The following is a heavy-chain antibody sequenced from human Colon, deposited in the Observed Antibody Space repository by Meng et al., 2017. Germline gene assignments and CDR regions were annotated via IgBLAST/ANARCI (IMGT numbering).Heavy chain of an antibody. CDR1: GDSVSNNTGA. J-gene: IGHJ3*01. V-gene: IGHV6-1*01. CDR3: ARGAAVKTSYAFDV. CDR2: TYYRSKWYN. D-gene: IGHD6-13*01. Sequence: SETLSLTCAISGDSVSNNTGAWNWIRQSPSTGLEWLARTYYRSKWYNDYAPSVKSRIIVTPDTSRNQFSLHLNSVSPEDTAVYYCARGAAVKTSYAFDVWGQGTLVTVSS.